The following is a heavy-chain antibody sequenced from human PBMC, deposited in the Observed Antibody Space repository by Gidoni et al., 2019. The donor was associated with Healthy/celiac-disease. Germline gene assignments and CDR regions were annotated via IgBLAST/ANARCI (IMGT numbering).Heavy chain of an antibody. Sequence: EQLVQHGAEVKKPGASVKVSSKASGGTCSSYAISWVRQAPGHGLEWLGGIIPIFAPATYAQKFQGRVTFTADESTSTAYMELSSLRSEDTAVYYCARGHGRHREAETFDYWGQGTLVTVSS. CDR3: ARGHGRHREAETFDY. V-gene: IGHV1-69*01. CDR1: GGTCSSYA. D-gene: IGHD1-26*01. CDR2: IIPIFAPA. J-gene: IGHJ4*02.